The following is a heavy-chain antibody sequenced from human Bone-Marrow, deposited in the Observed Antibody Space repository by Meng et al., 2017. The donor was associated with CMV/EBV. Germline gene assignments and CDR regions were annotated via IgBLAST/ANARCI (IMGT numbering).Heavy chain of an antibody. CDR2: IIPILGIA. CDR1: GGTFSSYA. Sequence: SVKVSCKASGGTFSSYAISWVRQAPGQGLEWMGGIIPILGIANYAQKFQGRVTITADKSTSTAYMELSSLRSEDTAVYYCARHIGGLGYYYGMDVWGQGTTVTVSS. D-gene: IGHD3-16*01. V-gene: IGHV1-69*10. J-gene: IGHJ6*02. CDR3: ARHIGGLGYYYGMDV.